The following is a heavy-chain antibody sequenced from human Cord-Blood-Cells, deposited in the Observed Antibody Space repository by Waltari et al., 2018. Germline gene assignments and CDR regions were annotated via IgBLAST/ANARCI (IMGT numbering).Heavy chain of an antibody. CDR2: ISPIFGTA. D-gene: IGHD2-2*01. CDR3: ARDFPGYCSSTSCYAFDI. J-gene: IGHJ3*02. V-gene: IGHV1-69*01. Sequence: QVQLVQSGAEVKKPGSSVKVSCKASGGTFSSYAISWVRQAPGQGLEWMGGISPIFGTANYAQKFQGRVTITADESTSTAYMELSSLRSEDTAVYYCARDFPGYCSSTSCYAFDIWGQGTMVTVSS. CDR1: GGTFSSYA.